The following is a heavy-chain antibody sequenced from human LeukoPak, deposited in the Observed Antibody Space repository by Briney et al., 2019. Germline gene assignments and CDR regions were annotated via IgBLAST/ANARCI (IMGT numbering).Heavy chain of an antibody. J-gene: IGHJ4*02. Sequence: PGRSLRLSCAASGFTFSSYGMHWVRQAPGKGLEWVAVISYDGSNKYYADSVKGRFTISRDNSKNSLYLQMNSLRAEDTAVYYCARDREDYYDGSGYPFDYWGQGTLVTVSS. CDR2: ISYDGSNK. CDR3: ARDREDYYDGSGYPFDY. CDR1: GFTFSSYG. V-gene: IGHV3-30*03. D-gene: IGHD3-22*01.